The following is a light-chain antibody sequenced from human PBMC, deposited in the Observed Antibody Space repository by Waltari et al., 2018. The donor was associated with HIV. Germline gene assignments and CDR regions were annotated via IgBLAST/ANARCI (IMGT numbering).Light chain of an antibody. Sequence: EIVMTQSPATLSVSPGERATLSCRASQSVTSNLAWYQQKPGQAPRLLIYAASTRATGIPARVSGSGSGTDFTLTISRLEPEDFAVYYCQQYGSSPRTFGQGTKVEIK. CDR2: AAS. V-gene: IGKV3-15*01. CDR3: QQYGSSPRT. J-gene: IGKJ1*01. CDR1: QSVTSN.